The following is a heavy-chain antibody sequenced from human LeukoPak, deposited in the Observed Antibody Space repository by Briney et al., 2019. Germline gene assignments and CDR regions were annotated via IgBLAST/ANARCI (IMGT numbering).Heavy chain of an antibody. V-gene: IGHV1-69*05. CDR2: IIPIFGTA. Sequence: ASVKVSCKASGGTFSSYAISWVRQAPGQGLEWMGGIIPIFGTANYAQKFQGRVTITTDESTSTAYKELSSPRSEDTAVYYCARSPEITIFGVATPRGAFDIWGQGTMVTVSS. CDR3: ARSPEITIFGVATPRGAFDI. D-gene: IGHD3-3*01. CDR1: GGTFSSYA. J-gene: IGHJ3*02.